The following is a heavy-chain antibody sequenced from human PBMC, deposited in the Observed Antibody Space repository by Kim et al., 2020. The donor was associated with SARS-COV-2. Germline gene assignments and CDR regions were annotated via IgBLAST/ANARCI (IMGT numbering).Heavy chain of an antibody. V-gene: IGHV3-48*04. D-gene: IGHD2-2*02. J-gene: IGHJ4*02. CDR2: ISSSSGTI. CDR1: GFTFSSYS. CDR3: ARDRCSSTSCYNFDY. Sequence: GGSLRLSCAASGFTFSSYSMNWVRQAPGKGLEWVSYISSSSGTIYYADSVKGRFTISRDNAKNSLYLQLNSLRAEDTAVYYCARDRCSSTSCYNFDYWGQGTLVTVSS.